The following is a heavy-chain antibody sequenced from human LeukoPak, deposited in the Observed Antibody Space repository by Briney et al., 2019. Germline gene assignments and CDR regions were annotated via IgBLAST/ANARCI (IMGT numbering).Heavy chain of an antibody. CDR1: GYTFTGYY. CDR2: INPNSGGT. V-gene: IGHV1-2*02. J-gene: IGHJ4*02. CDR3: ASHSTEDYDILTGTPFDY. D-gene: IGHD3-9*01. Sequence: ASVKVSCKASGYTFTGYYMYWVRQAPGQGLEWMGWINPNSGGTNYAQKFQGRVTMTRDTSISTAYVELSRLRSDDTAVYYCASHSTEDYDILTGTPFDYWGQGTLVTVSS.